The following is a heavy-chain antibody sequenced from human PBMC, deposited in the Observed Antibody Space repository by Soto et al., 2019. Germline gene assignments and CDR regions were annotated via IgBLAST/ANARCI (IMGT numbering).Heavy chain of an antibody. D-gene: IGHD3-10*01. V-gene: IGHV3-74*01. CDR2: IDEYGSTI. CDR3: TRDIGGKGAY. J-gene: IGHJ4*02. Sequence: EVQVVESGGGLVKPGGSLRLSCVFSGFTFSSYWMHWVRQVPGKGLLWVSRIDEYGSTINYADSVKGRFTISRDNARNTLYLEMNSLRAEDTALYYCTRDIGGKGAYWGPGTLVTVSS. CDR1: GFTFSSYW.